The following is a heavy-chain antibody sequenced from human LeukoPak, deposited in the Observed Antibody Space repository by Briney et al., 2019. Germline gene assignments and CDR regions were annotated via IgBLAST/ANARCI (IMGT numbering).Heavy chain of an antibody. Sequence: SQTLSLTCAIAGDSFSSNSAAWNWIRQSPSRGLEWLGRTYYRSKWYNDYAVSMKSRITINPDTSKNQFSLQVNSVTPDDTAVYYCAKGGCSSGYCFFDYWDQGALVIVSS. CDR1: GDSFSSNSAA. CDR2: TYYRSKWYN. CDR3: AKGGCSSGYCFFDY. D-gene: IGHD3-22*01. J-gene: IGHJ4*02. V-gene: IGHV6-1*01.